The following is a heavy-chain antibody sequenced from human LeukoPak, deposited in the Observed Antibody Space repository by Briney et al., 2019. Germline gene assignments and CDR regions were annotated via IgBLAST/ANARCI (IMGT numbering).Heavy chain of an antibody. CDR1: GFTFSSYA. CDR2: ISGSGGST. CDR3: AKIGGTTCF. J-gene: IGHJ4*02. Sequence: GGSLRLSCAASGFTFSSYAMRWVRQVPGKGLEWVSAISGSGGSTYYADSVKGRFTISRDNLKNTLYLQMNSLRADDTAVYYCAKIGGTTCFWGQGTLVTVSS. D-gene: IGHD4-17*01. V-gene: IGHV3-23*01.